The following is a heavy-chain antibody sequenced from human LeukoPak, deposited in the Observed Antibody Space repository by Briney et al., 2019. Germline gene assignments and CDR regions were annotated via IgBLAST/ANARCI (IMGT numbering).Heavy chain of an antibody. J-gene: IGHJ4*02. V-gene: IGHV1-18*01. Sequence: ASVKVSCKASGYTFSGYGVTWVRQAPGQGLEWMGWISAYNGHTNYAQKLQGRVTTTTDTSTRTAHMELRSLRSDDSAVYYCARAGSSEWPPVSFDYWGQGSLVTVSS. CDR2: ISAYNGHT. D-gene: IGHD3-10*01. CDR3: ARAGSSEWPPVSFDY. CDR1: GYTFSGYG.